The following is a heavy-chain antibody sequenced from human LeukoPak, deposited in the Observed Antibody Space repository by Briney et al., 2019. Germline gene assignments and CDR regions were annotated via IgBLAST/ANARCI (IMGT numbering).Heavy chain of an antibody. V-gene: IGHV3-49*03. CDR3: TRESYYYDSSGYGGIPYYFDY. CDR1: GFTFGDYA. J-gene: IGHJ4*02. D-gene: IGHD3-22*01. CDR2: IRSKAYGGTT. Sequence: GGSLRLSCTASGFTFGDYAMSWFRQAPGKGLKWVGFIRSKAYGGTTEYAASVKGRFTISRDDFKSIAYLQMNSLKNEDTAVYYCTRESYYYDSSGYGGIPYYFDYWGQGTLVTVSS.